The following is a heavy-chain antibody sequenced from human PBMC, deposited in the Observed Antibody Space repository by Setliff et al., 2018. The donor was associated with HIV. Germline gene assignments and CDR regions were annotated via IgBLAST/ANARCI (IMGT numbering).Heavy chain of an antibody. CDR1: GGSMTSSNYY. D-gene: IGHD3-22*01. CDR2: GFHSGTT. Sequence: PSETLSLTCTVSGGSMTSSNYYWGWIRQSPGKGLEWIGSGFHSGTTYYNPSLKSRVTISVDTSKNQLSLKVNSVTAADTAVYYCARDMTYYYDTSGSFGWFDPWGQGTLVTV. CDR3: ARDMTYYYDTSGSFGWFDP. J-gene: IGHJ5*02. V-gene: IGHV4-39*07.